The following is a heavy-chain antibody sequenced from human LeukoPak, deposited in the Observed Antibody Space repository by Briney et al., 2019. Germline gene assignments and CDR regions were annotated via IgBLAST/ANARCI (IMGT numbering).Heavy chain of an antibody. CDR3: ARRIDN. J-gene: IGHJ4*02. Sequence: TGGSLRLXCAASGFTFSSYSMNWDRQAPGKGLEWISYITSSSSTIYYADSVKGRFTISRDNAKNSLFLQMNSLRAEDTAVYYCARRIDNWGQGTLVTVSS. V-gene: IGHV3-48*01. CDR2: ITSSSSTI. CDR1: GFTFSSYS.